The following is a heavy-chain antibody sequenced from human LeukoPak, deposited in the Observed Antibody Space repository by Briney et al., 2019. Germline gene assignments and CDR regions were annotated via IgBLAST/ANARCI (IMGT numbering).Heavy chain of an antibody. V-gene: IGHV1-69*13. CDR3: ARDSVVDYDSSGYLN. D-gene: IGHD3-22*01. CDR1: GGTFSSYA. J-gene: IGHJ4*02. CDR2: IIPIFGTA. Sequence: ASVKVSCKASGGTFSSYAISWVRQAPGQGLEWMGGIIPIFGTANYAQKFQGRVTITADESTSTAYMELRSLRSEDTAVYYCARDSVVDYDSSGYLNWGQGTLVTVSS.